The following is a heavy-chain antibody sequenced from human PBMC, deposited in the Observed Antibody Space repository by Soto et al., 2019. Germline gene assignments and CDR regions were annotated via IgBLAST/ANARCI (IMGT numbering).Heavy chain of an antibody. J-gene: IGHJ4*02. V-gene: IGHV1-46*01. D-gene: IGHD5-12*01. CDR2: INPSGGST. CDR1: GYTFTSYY. Sequence: ASVKVSCKASGYTFTSYYMHWVRQAPGQGLEWMGIINPSGGSTSYAQKFQGRVTMTRDTSTSTVYMELSSLRSEDTAVYYCAREEDGYNPGGLLFDYWGQGTLVTVSS. CDR3: AREEDGYNPGGLLFDY.